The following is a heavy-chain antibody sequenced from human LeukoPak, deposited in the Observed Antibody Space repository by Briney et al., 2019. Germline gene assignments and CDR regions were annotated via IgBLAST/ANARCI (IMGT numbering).Heavy chain of an antibody. CDR2: ISGSAIST. J-gene: IGHJ4*02. CDR3: AKARSMIAYAQDY. Sequence: GGSLRLSCAASGFTFSSYAMSWIRQAPGKGLEWVSSISGSAISTYYADSVKGRFTISRDNSRNTLYLQMNSLRAEDTALFYCAKARSMIAYAQDYWGQGTLVTVSS. D-gene: IGHD3-22*01. V-gene: IGHV3-23*01. CDR1: GFTFSSYA.